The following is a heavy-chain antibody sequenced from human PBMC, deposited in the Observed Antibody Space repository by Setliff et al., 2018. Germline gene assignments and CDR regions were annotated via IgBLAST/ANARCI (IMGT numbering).Heavy chain of an antibody. V-gene: IGHV4-59*01. D-gene: IGHD3-3*01. Sequence: PSETLSLTCNVSGVSISSYYWSWIRQPPGKGLESIGYMQKSGGTNYNPALKSRVTISVDTSTNQFSLKLRSVTAADTAVYYCARLSWNGLRYYGLDVWGQGTTVTVSS. J-gene: IGHJ6*02. CDR2: MQKSGGT. CDR1: GVSISSYY. CDR3: ARLSWNGLRYYGLDV.